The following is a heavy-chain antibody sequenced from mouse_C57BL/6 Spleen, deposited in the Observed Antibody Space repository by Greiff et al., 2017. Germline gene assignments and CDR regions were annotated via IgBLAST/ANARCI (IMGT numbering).Heavy chain of an antibody. J-gene: IGHJ1*03. D-gene: IGHD1-1*01. V-gene: IGHV1-55*01. CDR2: IYPGSGST. Sequence: QVHVKQPGAELVKPGASVKMSCKASGYTFTSYWITWVKQRPGQGLEWIGDIYPGSGSTNYNEKFKSKATLTVDTSSSTAYMQLSSLTSEDSAVYYCAPYGSSYDWYFDVWGTGTTVTVSS. CDR1: GYTFTSYW. CDR3: APYGSSYDWYFDV.